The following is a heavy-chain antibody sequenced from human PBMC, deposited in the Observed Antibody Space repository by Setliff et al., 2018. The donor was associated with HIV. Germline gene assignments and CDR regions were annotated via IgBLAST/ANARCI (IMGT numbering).Heavy chain of an antibody. Sequence: GGSLRLSCRASGFTFSGYWIHWVRQAPGKGLEWVSRINNDGSITSYADSVKGRFTISRDNAKNTLYLQMNSLRAEDTAVYYCVRKAEVGTTTHFDYWGQGTRVTVSS. CDR2: INNDGSIT. J-gene: IGHJ4*02. CDR1: GFTFSGYW. D-gene: IGHD1-26*01. V-gene: IGHV3-74*01. CDR3: VRKAEVGTTTHFDY.